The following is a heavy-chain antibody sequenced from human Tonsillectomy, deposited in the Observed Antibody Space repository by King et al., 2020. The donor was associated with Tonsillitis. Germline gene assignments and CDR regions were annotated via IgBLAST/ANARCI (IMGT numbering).Heavy chain of an antibody. Sequence: VQLVESGGGLVKPGGSLRLSCAASGFTFSSYSMNWVRQAPGKGLEWVSSISSSSSYTFYADSVKGRFTISRDNAKNSLYLQMNSLRAEDTAVYYCARGGSPGGWYLDYWGQGTLVTVSS. J-gene: IGHJ4*02. CDR2: ISSSSSYT. D-gene: IGHD6-19*01. CDR1: GFTFSSYS. V-gene: IGHV3-21*01. CDR3: ARGGSPGGWYLDY.